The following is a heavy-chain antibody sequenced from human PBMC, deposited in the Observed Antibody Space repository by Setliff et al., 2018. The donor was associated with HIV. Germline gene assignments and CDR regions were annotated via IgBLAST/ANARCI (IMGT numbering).Heavy chain of an antibody. Sequence: PGGSLRLSCAASGFSFSRYEMNWVRQAPGKGLQWVSYISSSGSTKYYADSVKGRFTIPRDNADNSLYLRMNSLRADDTALYYCAINYYDSSGFAFDIWGQGTMVTVSS. J-gene: IGHJ3*02. D-gene: IGHD3-22*01. V-gene: IGHV3-48*03. CDR3: AINYYDSSGFAFDI. CDR2: ISSSGSTK. CDR1: GFSFSRYE.